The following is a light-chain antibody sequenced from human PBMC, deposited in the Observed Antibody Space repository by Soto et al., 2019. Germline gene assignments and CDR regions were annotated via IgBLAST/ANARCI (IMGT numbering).Light chain of an antibody. J-gene: IGKJ4*01. V-gene: IGKV1-39*01. CDR3: QQSNTTPLT. CDR1: QSISSY. CDR2: DAS. Sequence: IQMTQSPSSLSASVGDRVTITCRASQSISSYLNWYQQKPGKAPKLLIYDASSLQSGVPSRFSGSGSGTDFTLSISSLQLEDFATYYCQQSNTTPLTFGGGTKVEIK.